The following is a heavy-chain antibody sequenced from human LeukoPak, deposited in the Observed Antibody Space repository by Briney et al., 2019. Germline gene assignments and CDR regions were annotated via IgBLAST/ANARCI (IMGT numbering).Heavy chain of an antibody. CDR3: ARGRFLEWLLKGPDWFDP. Sequence: SETLSLTCTVSGGSISSYYWSWIRQPAGKGLEWIGRIYTSGSTNYNPSLKSRVTMSVDTSKNQFSLKLSSVTAADTAVYYCARGRFLEWLLKGPDWFDPWGQGTLVTVSS. D-gene: IGHD3-3*01. CDR1: GGSISSYY. V-gene: IGHV4-4*07. CDR2: IYTSGST. J-gene: IGHJ5*02.